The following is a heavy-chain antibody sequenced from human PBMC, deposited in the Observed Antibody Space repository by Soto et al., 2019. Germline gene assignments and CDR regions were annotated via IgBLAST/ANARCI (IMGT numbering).Heavy chain of an antibody. V-gene: IGHV1-46*01. CDR1: GYTFTSYY. CDR3: ALSCQSSGWSDAFDI. J-gene: IGHJ3*02. CDR2: INPSGGST. D-gene: IGHD6-19*01. Sequence: QVQLVQSGAEVKKPGASVKVSCKASGYTFTSYYMHWVRQAPGQGLEWMGIINPSGGSTSYAQKFQGRVTMTRATSTSTVYMELSSLRSEGTAVYYCALSCQSSGWSDAFDIWGQGTMVTVSS.